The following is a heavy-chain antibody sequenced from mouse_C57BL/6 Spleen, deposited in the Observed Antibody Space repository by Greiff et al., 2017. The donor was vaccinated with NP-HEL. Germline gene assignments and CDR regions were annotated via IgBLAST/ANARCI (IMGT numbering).Heavy chain of an antibody. CDR1: GYTFTSYD. D-gene: IGHD1-1*01. CDR3: ARYYYGSRPYFDY. Sequence: QVQLKESGPGLVKPGASVKLSCKASGYTFTSYDINWVKQRPGQGLEWIGWIYPRDGSTKYNEKFKGKATLTVDTSSSTAYMELRSLTSEDSAVYFCARYYYGSRPYFDYWGQGTTLTVSS. V-gene: IGHV1-85*01. J-gene: IGHJ2*01. CDR2: IYPRDGST.